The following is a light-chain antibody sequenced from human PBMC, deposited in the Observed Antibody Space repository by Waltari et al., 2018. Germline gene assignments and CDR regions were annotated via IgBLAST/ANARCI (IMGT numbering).Light chain of an antibody. V-gene: IGKV3-20*01. Sequence: EIVLTQSPGTLSLLAGETATLSCRASQSVSRTLAWYQQKPGQAPRRLIYVASTRATGIPERFSGGGSGTDFSLTIQRLEPEDFAVYFCQHYVILPATFGQGTKVEIK. J-gene: IGKJ1*01. CDR3: QHYVILPAT. CDR1: QSVSRT. CDR2: VAS.